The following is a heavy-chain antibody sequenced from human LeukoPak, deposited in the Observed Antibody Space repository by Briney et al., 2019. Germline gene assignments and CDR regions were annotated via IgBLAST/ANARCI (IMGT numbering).Heavy chain of an antibody. CDR2: IYYSGST. J-gene: IGHJ3*02. V-gene: IGHV4-59*01. CDR3: ARGFNYHDSSGYYYIDAFDI. Sequence: SETLSLTCTVSGGSISSYYWSWIRQPPGKGLEWIGYIYYSGSTNYNPSLKSRVTISVDTSKNQFSLKLSSVTAADTAVYYCARGFNYHDSSGYYYIDAFDIWGQGTMVTVSS. D-gene: IGHD3-22*01. CDR1: GGSISSYY.